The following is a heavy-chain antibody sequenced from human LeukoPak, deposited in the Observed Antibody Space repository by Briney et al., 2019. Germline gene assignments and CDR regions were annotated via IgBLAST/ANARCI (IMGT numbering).Heavy chain of an antibody. CDR3: AKDPEVLRWSFDY. D-gene: IGHD4-23*01. J-gene: IGHJ4*02. CDR2: ISGGGGRT. CDR1: GFTFSSDA. V-gene: IGHV3-23*01. Sequence: PGGSLRLSCAASGFTFSSDAMSWVRQAPGKGLEWVSAISGGGGRTYYAVSVKGRFTISRDNSKNTMFLQMNSLRAEDTAVYFCAKDPEVLRWSFDYWGQGTLVTVSS.